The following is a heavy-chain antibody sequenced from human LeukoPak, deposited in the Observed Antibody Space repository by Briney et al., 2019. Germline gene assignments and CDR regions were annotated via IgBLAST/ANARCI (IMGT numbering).Heavy chain of an antibody. CDR2: INHSGST. V-gene: IGHV4-34*01. J-gene: IGHJ5*02. D-gene: IGHD1-14*01. Sequence: PSETLSLTCAVYGGSFSGYYWSWIRQPPGKGLEWIGVINHSGSTNYNPSLKSRVTISVDTSKNQFSLKLSSVTAADTAVYYCARGRTARNWFDPWGQGTLVTVSS. CDR3: ARGRTARNWFDP. CDR1: GGSFSGYY.